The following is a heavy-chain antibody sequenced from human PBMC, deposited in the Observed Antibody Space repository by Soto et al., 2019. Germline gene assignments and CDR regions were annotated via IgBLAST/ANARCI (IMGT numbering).Heavy chain of an antibody. CDR2: INEDGSER. Sequence: GGSLRLSCAASGFTFSTYWMSWVRQTPGKGLEWVANINEDGSERYYVDSVKGRFTISRDNAKNSLYLQMNSLRAEDTAVYYCAIVLGRGIFRGFLDYWGQGTLVTVSS. J-gene: IGHJ4*02. D-gene: IGHD6-13*01. V-gene: IGHV3-7*05. CDR1: GFTFSTYW. CDR3: AIVLGRGIFRGFLDY.